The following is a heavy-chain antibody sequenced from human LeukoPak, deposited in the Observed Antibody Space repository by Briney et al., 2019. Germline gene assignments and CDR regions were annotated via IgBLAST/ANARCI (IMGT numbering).Heavy chain of an antibody. CDR3: ARAKRNGFDI. J-gene: IGHJ3*02. CDR2: IRSSSTTI. V-gene: IGHV3-48*01. CDR1: GFTFSNYS. Sequence: GGSLRLSCEASGFTFSNYSMNWVRQAPGKGLEWVSYIRSSSTTIYYADSVKGRFTISRDNAKNSLYLQMNSLRAEDTAVYYCARAKRNGFDIWGQGTMITVSS.